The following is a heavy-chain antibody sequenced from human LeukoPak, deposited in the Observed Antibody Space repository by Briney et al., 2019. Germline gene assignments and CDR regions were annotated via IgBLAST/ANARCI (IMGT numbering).Heavy chain of an antibody. CDR2: ISGSGGNT. CDR3: AKAVNYYYYGMDV. D-gene: IGHD4-11*01. V-gene: IGHV3-23*01. Sequence: GGSLRLSCAASGFTFSSYAMSWVRQAPGKGLEWVSAISGSGGNTYYANSVKGRFTISRDNSKNTLYLQMNSLRAEDTAVYYCAKAVNYYYYGMDVWGQGTTVTVSS. CDR1: GFTFSSYA. J-gene: IGHJ6*02.